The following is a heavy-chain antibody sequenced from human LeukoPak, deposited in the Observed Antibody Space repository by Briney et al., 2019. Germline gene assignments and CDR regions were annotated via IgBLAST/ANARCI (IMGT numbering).Heavy chain of an antibody. J-gene: IGHJ3*02. CDR3: ARQGFGEWDAFNI. CDR1: GGSFSGYY. Sequence: SETLSLTCAVYGGSFSGYYWSWIRQPPGKGLEWIGEINHSGSTNYNPSLKSRVTISVDTSKNQFSLKLSSVTAADTAVYYCARQGFGEWDAFNIWGQGTMVTVSS. D-gene: IGHD3-10*01. V-gene: IGHV4-34*01. CDR2: INHSGST.